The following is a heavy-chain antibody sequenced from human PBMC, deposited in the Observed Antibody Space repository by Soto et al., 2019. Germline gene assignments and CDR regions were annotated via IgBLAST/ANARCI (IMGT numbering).Heavy chain of an antibody. D-gene: IGHD3-22*01. J-gene: IGHJ5*02. CDR3: ARKDKSGYFNWFDP. V-gene: IGHV5-10-1*04. CDR1: GNSFTSYW. Sequence: XESLKISCKCSGNSFTSYWISLVLQMPGKGLEWMGRIDPSDSDTRYSPSFQGQVTISADRSTSTVFLQWASLKASDTAVYFCARKDKSGYFNWFDPWGQGTLVTVSS. CDR2: IDPSDSDT.